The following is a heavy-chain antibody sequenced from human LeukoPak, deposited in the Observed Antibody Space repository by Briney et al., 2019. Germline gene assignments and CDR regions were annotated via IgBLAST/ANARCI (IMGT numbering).Heavy chain of an antibody. J-gene: IGHJ6*03. CDR2: IYHSGST. D-gene: IGHD2-15*01. Sequence: SETLSLTCAVSGYSISSGYYWGWIRQPPGKELEWIGSIYHSGSTYYNPSLKSRVTISVDTSNNQFSLNLSSVTAADTAVYYCARVYCSGGSCYSGELTYYFYYYMDVWGKGTTVTVSS. CDR1: GYSISSGYY. CDR3: ARVYCSGGSCYSGELTYYFYYYMDV. V-gene: IGHV4-38-2*01.